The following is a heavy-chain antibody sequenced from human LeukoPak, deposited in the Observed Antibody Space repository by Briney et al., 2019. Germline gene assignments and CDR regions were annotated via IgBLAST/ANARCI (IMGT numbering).Heavy chain of an antibody. D-gene: IGHD1-26*01. CDR1: GYTFTGYY. V-gene: IGHV1-2*02. Sequence: ASVKVSCKASGYTFTGYYMHWVRQAPGQGLEWMGWINPNSGGTNYAQKFQGRVTMTRDTSIGTAYMELSRLRSDDTAVYYCARVWGVGATPFDYWGQGTLVTVSS. CDR2: INPNSGGT. CDR3: ARVWGVGATPFDY. J-gene: IGHJ4*02.